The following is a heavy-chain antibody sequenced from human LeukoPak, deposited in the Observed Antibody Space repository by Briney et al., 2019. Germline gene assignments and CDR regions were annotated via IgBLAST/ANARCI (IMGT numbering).Heavy chain of an antibody. CDR1: GYSISSGYY. CDR3: ARTGSSGWYWNWFDP. J-gene: IGHJ5*02. Sequence: PSETLSLTCTVSGYSISSGYYWGWIRQPPGKGLEWIGSMYHSGSTYYKSSLKSRVTISVDTSKNQFSLKLSSVTAADTAVYYCARTGSSGWYWNWFDPWGQGTLVTVSS. D-gene: IGHD6-19*01. CDR2: MYHSGST. V-gene: IGHV4-38-2*02.